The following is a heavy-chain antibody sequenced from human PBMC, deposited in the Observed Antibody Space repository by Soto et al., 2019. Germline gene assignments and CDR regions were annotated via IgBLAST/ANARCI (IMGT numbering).Heavy chain of an antibody. CDR1: GDSISTGTYY. CDR2: IYYSGIT. V-gene: IGHV4-39*01. CDR3: ARSNTGYYKWFDP. J-gene: IGHJ5*02. D-gene: IGHD3-9*01. Sequence: HLQLQESGPGLVKPSETLSLTCTVSGDSISTGTYYWGWIRQPPGKGLEWIGNIYYSGITYYNPSLKSRVAISVDTSKNQCSLKLSSVSAADTAIYYGARSNTGYYKWFDPWGQGTLVTVSS.